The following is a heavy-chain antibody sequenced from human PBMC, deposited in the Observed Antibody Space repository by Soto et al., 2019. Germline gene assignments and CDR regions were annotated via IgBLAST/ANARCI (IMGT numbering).Heavy chain of an antibody. CDR1: GGYISGSNNY. CDR3: ARARLVVPAARVRAFDI. Sequence: PPETLCLTCTVSGGYISGSNNYWSWIRQPLGKGLEWIGYVYYSGSTYYNPSLKNRLSISVDTSKNQFSLKLTSVTAANTAAYYYARARLVVPAARVRAFDIWGQGTRVTVSS. J-gene: IGHJ3*02. V-gene: IGHV4-30-4*01. CDR2: VYYSGST. D-gene: IGHD2-2*01.